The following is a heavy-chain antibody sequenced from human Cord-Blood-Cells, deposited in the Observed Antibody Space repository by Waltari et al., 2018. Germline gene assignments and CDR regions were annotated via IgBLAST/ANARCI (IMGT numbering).Heavy chain of an antibody. CDR3: AKENQAFDI. CDR1: GFTFRSYG. CDR2: IRYDGSNK. V-gene: IGHV3-30*02. J-gene: IGHJ3*02. D-gene: IGHD2-2*01. Sequence: QVQLVESGGGVVQPGGSLRLSCAASGFTFRSYGMPWVRQAPGKGLEWVAFIRYDGSNKYYADSVKGRFTISRDNSKNTLYLQMNSLRAEDTAVYYCAKENQAFDIWGQGTMVTVSS.